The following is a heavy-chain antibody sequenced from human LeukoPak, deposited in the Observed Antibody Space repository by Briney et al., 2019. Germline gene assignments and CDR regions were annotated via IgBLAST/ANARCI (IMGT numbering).Heavy chain of an antibody. J-gene: IGHJ4*02. D-gene: IGHD3-22*01. CDR2: ISGSGDNT. CDR3: AKGIYYDSSATSYFDY. V-gene: IGHV3-23*01. Sequence: GGSLRLSCAASGFTFSSYAMSWVRQAPGKGLEWVSAISGSGDNTYYADSVKGRFTISRDNSKNTLYLQMNSLRAEDTALYYWAKGIYYDSSATSYFDYGGREPRVTVSS. CDR1: GFTFSSYA.